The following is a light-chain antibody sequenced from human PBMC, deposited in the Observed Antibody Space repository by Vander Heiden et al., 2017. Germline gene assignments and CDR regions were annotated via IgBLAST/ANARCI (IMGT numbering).Light chain of an antibody. J-gene: IGLJ2*01. Sequence: QSALTLPPSASGSPGQSVTISCTGTSSDVGGYNYISWYQQHPGKAPKLMIYEGSERPSGVTDRFSGSKSGNTASLTVSGLQAEDEADYYCSSYAGSNNPVFGGGTKLTVL. CDR2: EGS. CDR3: SSYAGSNNPV. V-gene: IGLV2-8*01. CDR1: SSDVGGYNY.